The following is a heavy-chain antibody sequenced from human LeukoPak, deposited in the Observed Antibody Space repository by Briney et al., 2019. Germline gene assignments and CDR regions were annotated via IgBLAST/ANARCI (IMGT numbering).Heavy chain of an antibody. CDR1: GFTVSSNY. CDR2: IYSGGST. J-gene: IGHJ6*02. D-gene: IGHD3-22*01. CDR3: ARGYYYDSSGYYLYYYYYGMDV. Sequence: GGSQRLSCAASGFTVSSNYMSWVRQAPGKGLEWVSVIYSGGSTYYADSVKGRFTISRDNSKNTLYLQMNSLRAEDTAVYYCARGYYYDSSGYYLYYYYYGMDVWGQGTTVTVSS. V-gene: IGHV3-53*01.